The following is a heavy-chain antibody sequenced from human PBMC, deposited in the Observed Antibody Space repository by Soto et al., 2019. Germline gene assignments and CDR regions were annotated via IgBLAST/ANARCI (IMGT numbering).Heavy chain of an antibody. CDR3: ASSSTATTVYGY. CDR2: INAGYGNT. Sequence: QVQLVQSGAEVKKPGASVKLSCKASGYTFTSYAMHWVRQAPGQRLEWMGWINAGYGNTEYSQKFQGRVTITRDTSASTGYMELSSLRSEDTDVYYCASSSTATTVYGYWGQGTLVTVSS. D-gene: IGHD4-17*01. CDR1: GYTFTSYA. V-gene: IGHV1-3*01. J-gene: IGHJ4*02.